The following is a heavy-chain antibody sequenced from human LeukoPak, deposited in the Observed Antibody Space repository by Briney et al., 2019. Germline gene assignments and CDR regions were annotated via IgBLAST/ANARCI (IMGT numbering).Heavy chain of an antibody. V-gene: IGHV4-59*01. CDR1: GGSISSYY. J-gene: IGHJ4*02. CDR2: IYYSGST. CDR3: ARTGSTVTMLYPFDH. Sequence: SETLSLTCNVSGGSISSYYWNWIRQPPGQGLEWTGYIYYSGSTNYNPSLKSRVSISVDTSKNQFSLKLSSVTAADTAVYYCARTGSTVTMLYPFDHWGQGTLVTVSS. D-gene: IGHD4-17*01.